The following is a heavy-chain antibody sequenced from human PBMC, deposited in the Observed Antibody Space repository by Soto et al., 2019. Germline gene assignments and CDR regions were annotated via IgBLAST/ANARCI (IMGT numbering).Heavy chain of an antibody. D-gene: IGHD2-2*01. CDR3: AKLGYCSSTSCYRNWFDP. V-gene: IGHV3-23*01. Sequence: GGSLILSCAASGFTFSSYAMSWVRQAPGKGLEWVSAISGSGGSTYYADSVKGRFTISKDNSKNTLYLQMNSLRAEDTAVYYCAKLGYCSSTSCYRNWFDPWGQGTLVTVSS. CDR2: ISGSGGST. J-gene: IGHJ5*02. CDR1: GFTFSSYA.